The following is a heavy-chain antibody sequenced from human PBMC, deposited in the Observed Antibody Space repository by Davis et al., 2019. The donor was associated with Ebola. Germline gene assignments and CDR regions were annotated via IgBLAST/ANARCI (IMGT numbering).Heavy chain of an antibody. CDR3: AIQIMGATRVFDY. V-gene: IGHV4-59*08. CDR2: IYYSGST. J-gene: IGHJ4*02. Sequence: MPSETLSLTCTVSGGSISSYYWSWIRQPPGKGLEWIGYIYYSGSTNYNPSLKSRVTISVDTSKNQFSLKLSSVTAADTAFYYCAIQIMGATRVFDYWGQGALVTVSS. D-gene: IGHD1-26*01. CDR1: GGSISSYY.